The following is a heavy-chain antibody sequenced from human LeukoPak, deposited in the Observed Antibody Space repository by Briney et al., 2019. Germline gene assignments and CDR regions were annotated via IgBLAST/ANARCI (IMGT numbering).Heavy chain of an antibody. Sequence: GGSLRLSCAASGFTFSSYAMSWVRQAPGEGLEWVSTISGSGVGTYYADSVKGRFTIYRDNSKNTLYLQMNSLRGEDTAIYFCAKDQSPHCSGHRCYAVDCWGQGTLVTVSS. V-gene: IGHV3-23*01. J-gene: IGHJ4*02. CDR2: ISGSGVGT. CDR3: AKDQSPHCSGHRCYAVDC. D-gene: IGHD2-15*01. CDR1: GFTFSSYA.